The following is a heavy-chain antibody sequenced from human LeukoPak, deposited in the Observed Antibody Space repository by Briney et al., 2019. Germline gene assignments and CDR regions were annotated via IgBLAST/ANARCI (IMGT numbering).Heavy chain of an antibody. CDR1: GYTFTSYG. CDR3: AAQNRYFDY. D-gene: IGHD1-14*01. J-gene: IGHJ4*02. Sequence: WVSVKVSCKASGYTFTSYGISCVRQAPGQGLELMGWISAYNGNTNYAQKLQGRVTMTTDTSTSTAYMELRSLRSDDTAVYYCAAQNRYFDYWGQGTLLTVSS. V-gene: IGHV1-18*01. CDR2: ISAYNGNT.